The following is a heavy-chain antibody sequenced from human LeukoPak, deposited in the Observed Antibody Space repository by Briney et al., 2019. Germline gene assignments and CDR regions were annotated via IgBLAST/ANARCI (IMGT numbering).Heavy chain of an antibody. CDR3: ARDPGTYTGSYYGLN. CDR2: ISGDNGQT. J-gene: IGHJ4*02. CDR1: GYTFSNYA. V-gene: IGHV1-18*01. Sequence: ASGKVSCKASGYTFSNYAITWVRQAPGQGLEWMGWISGDNGQTKYAQNFQDRVTMTTDTPTSTAYLELKSLRSDDTAVYYCARDPGTYTGSYYGLNWGQGTLVTV. D-gene: IGHD1-26*01.